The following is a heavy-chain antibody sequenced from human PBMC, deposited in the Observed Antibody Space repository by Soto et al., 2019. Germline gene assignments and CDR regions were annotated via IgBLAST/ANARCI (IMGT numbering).Heavy chain of an antibody. J-gene: IGHJ3*02. D-gene: IGHD4-17*01. CDR3: ERGAYGDYDGDAFDI. CDR2: ISAYNGNT. V-gene: IGHV1-18*01. Sequence: QVQLVQSGAEVKKPGASVKVACKASGYTFTSYGISWVRQAPGQGLEWMGWISAYNGNTNYAQKLQGRVTMTTDTSTSTACMELRSVRSDDRAVYYCERGAYGDYDGDAFDIWGQGTMVTVSS. CDR1: GYTFTSYG.